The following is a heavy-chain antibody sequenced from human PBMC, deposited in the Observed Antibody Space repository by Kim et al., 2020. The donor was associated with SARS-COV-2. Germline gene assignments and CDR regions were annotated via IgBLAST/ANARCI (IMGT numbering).Heavy chain of an antibody. J-gene: IGHJ4*02. D-gene: IGHD3-3*01. V-gene: IGHV3-33*01. CDR3: ARDGRFLEWSYIDY. Sequence: ADAVTGRFTISRDNSKNTLYLQMNSLRAEDTAVYYCARDGRFLEWSYIDYWGQGTLVTVSS.